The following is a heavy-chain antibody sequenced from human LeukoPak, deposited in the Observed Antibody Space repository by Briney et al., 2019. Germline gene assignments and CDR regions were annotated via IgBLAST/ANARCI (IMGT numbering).Heavy chain of an antibody. Sequence: GASVKVSCKASGGTFSSYAISWVRQAPGQGREWMGGIIPIFGTANYAQKFQGRVTITTDESTSTAYMELSSLRSEDTAVYYCARTNSGSYSGYLVYWGQGTLVTVSS. CDR2: IIPIFGTA. D-gene: IGHD1-26*01. V-gene: IGHV1-69*05. J-gene: IGHJ4*02. CDR3: ARTNSGSYSGYLVY. CDR1: GGTFSSYA.